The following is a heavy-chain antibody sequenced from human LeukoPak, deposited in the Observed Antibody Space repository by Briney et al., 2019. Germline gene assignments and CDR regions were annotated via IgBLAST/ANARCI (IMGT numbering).Heavy chain of an antibody. Sequence: QPGGSLRLSCAASGFTFSSYAMSWVRQAPGKGLEWVSAISGSGGCTYYADSVKGRFAISRDNSKNTLYLQMNSLRAEDTAVYYCAKVAVVVTAISSQFDYWGQGTLVTVSS. V-gene: IGHV3-23*01. CDR1: GFTFSSYA. D-gene: IGHD2-21*02. J-gene: IGHJ4*02. CDR3: AKVAVVVTAISSQFDY. CDR2: ISGSGGCT.